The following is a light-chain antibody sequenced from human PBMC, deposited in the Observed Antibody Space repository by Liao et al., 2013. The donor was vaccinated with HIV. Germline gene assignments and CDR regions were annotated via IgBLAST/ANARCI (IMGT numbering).Light chain of an antibody. CDR1: NIGSKT. Sequence: SSVVTQSPSVSVAPGKTARISCVGDNIGSKTVHWYQQKPGQAPMLVIHYDSDRPSGIPERFSGSNSGSTAALTISRVEAGDEADYYCQVWDSSSDHPRVVFGGGTKLTVL. V-gene: IGLV3-21*04. J-gene: IGLJ2*01. CDR3: QVWDSSSDHPRVV. CDR2: YDS.